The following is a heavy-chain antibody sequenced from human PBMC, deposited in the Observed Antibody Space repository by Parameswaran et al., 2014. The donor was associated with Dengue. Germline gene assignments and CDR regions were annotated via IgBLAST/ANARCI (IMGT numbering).Heavy chain of an antibody. CDR2: MSDSANP. D-gene: IGHD2-15*01. J-gene: IGHJ6*02. CDR3: ARQCAVVAPDTPVGTMDV. V-gene: IGHV4-39*01. Sequence: WIRQPPGKGLEWIGSMSDSANPYYNASLQSRVTMSVDTSKNQIALKLSSMTVADTAIYYCARQCAVVAPDTPVGTMDVWGQGTTVTVSS.